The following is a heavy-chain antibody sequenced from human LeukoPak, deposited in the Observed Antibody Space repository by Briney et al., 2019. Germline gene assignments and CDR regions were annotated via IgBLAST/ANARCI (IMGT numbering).Heavy chain of an antibody. D-gene: IGHD2-15*01. CDR2: IKWDGGRT. V-gene: IGHV3-20*04. Sequence: GGSLRLSCAASGFTFDDHGMSWARQAPGKGLEWVSGIKWDGGRTGYADSVKGRFTISRDNAKNSVYLQVNSLRAEDTAVYYCAKDRAYCSGGSCYFWDWGQGTLVTVSS. J-gene: IGHJ4*02. CDR1: GFTFDDHG. CDR3: AKDRAYCSGGSCYFWD.